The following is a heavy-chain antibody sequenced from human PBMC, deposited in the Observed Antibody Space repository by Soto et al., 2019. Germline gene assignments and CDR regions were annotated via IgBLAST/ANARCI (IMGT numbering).Heavy chain of an antibody. CDR3: AGNTEEGY. V-gene: IGHV3-66*01. CDR2: IYSGGKI. J-gene: IGHJ4*02. Sequence: EVQLVESGGGLVQPGGSLRLSCAASGFIVSSYYLSWVRQAPGKRVEWVSVIYSGGKIDFVHSVKGRFTSHRANSKNTPYFQMNSLRCKERGMNYCAGNTEEGYWGQGTLVTVSS. D-gene: IGHD1-7*01. CDR1: GFIVSSYY.